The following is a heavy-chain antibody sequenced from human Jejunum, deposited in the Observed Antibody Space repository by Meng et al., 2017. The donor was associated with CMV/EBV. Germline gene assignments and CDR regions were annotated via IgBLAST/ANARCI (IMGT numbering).Heavy chain of an antibody. V-gene: IGHV4-59*01. CDR1: GVSINNYF. Sequence: CTVSGVSINNYFWSWIRQPPGKALEWIGYISHSGSTSYNPSLKSRVTISRDTSKNQFYLNLRSLIAADTAMYYCAQTAGKAAGDYWGQGTRVTVSS. CDR3: AQTAGKAAGDY. J-gene: IGHJ4*02. CDR2: ISHSGST. D-gene: IGHD1-1*01.